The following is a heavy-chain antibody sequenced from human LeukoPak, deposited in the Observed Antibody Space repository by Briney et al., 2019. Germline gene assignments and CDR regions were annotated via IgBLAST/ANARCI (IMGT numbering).Heavy chain of an antibody. Sequence: GGSLRLPCGASGFMFSNYWMSWVRQAPGKGLEWVANIKEDGSQSYYADSVKGRFTISRDNAKNSLYLQVNSLRDEDTAVYYCATQRWAIFDYWGQGTLVTVSS. J-gene: IGHJ4*02. D-gene: IGHD2-21*01. V-gene: IGHV3-7*01. CDR1: GFMFSNYW. CDR3: ATQRWAIFDY. CDR2: IKEDGSQS.